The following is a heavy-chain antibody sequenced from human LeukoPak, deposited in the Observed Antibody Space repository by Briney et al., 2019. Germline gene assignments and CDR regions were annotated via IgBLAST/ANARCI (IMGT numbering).Heavy chain of an antibody. Sequence: PSETLSLTCSVSGGSIRSYFWSWIRQPAGKGLEWIGYIDDSGNTKYNPSLKNRVTMSVDTSKTQLSLNLRSVTAADTAVYYCARGPIFGVVIISGGLYFDYWGQGTLVTVSS. J-gene: IGHJ4*02. CDR2: IDDSGNT. CDR1: GGSIRSYF. D-gene: IGHD3-3*01. V-gene: IGHV4-59*01. CDR3: ARGPIFGVVIISGGLYFDY.